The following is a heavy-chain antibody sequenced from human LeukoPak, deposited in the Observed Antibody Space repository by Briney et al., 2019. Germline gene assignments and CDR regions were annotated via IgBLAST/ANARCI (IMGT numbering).Heavy chain of an antibody. D-gene: IGHD4-17*01. Sequence: GGSLRLSCAASGFTFSSYSMNWVRQAPGKGLEWVSSISSSSSYIYYADSVKGRSTISRDNAKNSLYLQMNSLRAEDTAVYYCARAPAGYGDYAPDWGQGTLVTVSS. CDR3: ARAPAGYGDYAPD. J-gene: IGHJ4*02. V-gene: IGHV3-21*01. CDR2: ISSSSSYI. CDR1: GFTFSSYS.